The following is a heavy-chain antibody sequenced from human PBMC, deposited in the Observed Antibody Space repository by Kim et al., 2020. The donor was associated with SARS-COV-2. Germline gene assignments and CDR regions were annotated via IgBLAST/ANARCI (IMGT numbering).Heavy chain of an antibody. V-gene: IGHV3-23*01. Sequence: SLILSFSSSLFTFINCSIIWVLQSPFILLYFFSSIILVVYTTHYSYSFNFLFTVSRDNSHNTLYLQMSSLRVEDTAIYFCSDGRTLEGYLAHDHWGQGTMVTVSS. CDR1: LFTFINCS. J-gene: IGHJ4*02. CDR2: IILVVYTT. CDR3: SDGRTLEGYLAHDH. D-gene: IGHD2-15*01.